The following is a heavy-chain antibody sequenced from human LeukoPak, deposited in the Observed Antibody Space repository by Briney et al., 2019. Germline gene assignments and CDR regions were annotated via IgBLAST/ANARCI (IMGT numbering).Heavy chain of an antibody. CDR1: GFTFSSYG. CDR2: ISSSASMI. V-gene: IGHV3-48*02. D-gene: IGHD2-15*01. Sequence: GGSLRLSCAASGFTFSSYGMNWVRQAPGKGLEWVSYISSSASMIYYADSVKGRFTISRDNAKNSLYLQMNSLRDEDTAVYYCARAGYCSGGSCLRTGFDFWGQGTLVTVSS. CDR3: ARAGYCSGGSCLRTGFDF. J-gene: IGHJ4*02.